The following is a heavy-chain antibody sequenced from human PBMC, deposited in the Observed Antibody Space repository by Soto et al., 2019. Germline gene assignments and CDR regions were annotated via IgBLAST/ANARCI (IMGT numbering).Heavy chain of an antibody. J-gene: IGHJ5*02. CDR3: ARDRRLITMVRGVSLWFDP. CDR1: GGSFSGYY. D-gene: IGHD3-10*01. CDR2: INHSGST. Sequence: SETLSLTCAVYGGSFSGYYWSWIRQPPGKGLEWIGEINHSGSTNHNPSLKSRVTISVDTSKNQFSLKLSSVTAADTAVYYCARDRRLITMVRGVSLWFDPWGQGTLVTVSS. V-gene: IGHV4-34*01.